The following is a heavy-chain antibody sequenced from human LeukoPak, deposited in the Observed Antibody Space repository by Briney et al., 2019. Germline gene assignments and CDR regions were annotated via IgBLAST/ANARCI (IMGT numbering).Heavy chain of an antibody. D-gene: IGHD4-17*01. V-gene: IGHV3-21*01. Sequence: KPGGSLRLSCAASGFTFISYSLNWVRQAPGKGLEWVSSISSSSSYIYYADSVKGRFTISRDNAKNSLYLQTNSLRAEDTAVYYCARDTSYYGDYGYFDYWGQGTLVTVSS. CDR2: ISSSSSYI. CDR1: GFTFISYS. J-gene: IGHJ4*02. CDR3: ARDTSYYGDYGYFDY.